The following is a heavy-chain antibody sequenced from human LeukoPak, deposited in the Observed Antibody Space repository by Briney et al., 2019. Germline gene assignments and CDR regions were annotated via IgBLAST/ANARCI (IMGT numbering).Heavy chain of an antibody. CDR2: IYYSGST. V-gene: IGHV4-59*12. Sequence: SETLSLTCTVSGGSIRSYYWSWIRQPPGKGLEWIGYIYYSGSTNYNPSLKSRVTISVDTSKNQFSLKLSSVTAADTAVYYCAREPYYYGSGSYSGFDYWGQGTLVTVSS. CDR3: AREPYYYGSGSYSGFDY. CDR1: GGSIRSYY. D-gene: IGHD3-10*01. J-gene: IGHJ4*02.